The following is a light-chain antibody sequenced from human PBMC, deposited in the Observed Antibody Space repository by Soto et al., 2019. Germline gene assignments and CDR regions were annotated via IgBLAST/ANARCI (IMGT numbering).Light chain of an antibody. CDR1: QGVSSY. CDR2: DTS. CDR3: QQRSSWPIT. Sequence: EIVLTQSPGTLSLSPGERATLSCRASQGVSSYLAWYQQKPGQAPRLLIYDTSNRATGIPDRFSGSGSGTDFTLTISSLEPDDFAVYYCQQRSSWPITFGQGTRLEIK. J-gene: IGKJ5*01. V-gene: IGKV3-11*01.